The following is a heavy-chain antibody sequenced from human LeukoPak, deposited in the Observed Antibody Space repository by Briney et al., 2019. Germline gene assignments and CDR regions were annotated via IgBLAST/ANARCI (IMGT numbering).Heavy chain of an antibody. CDR1: GFTFSSYG. CDR3: AKDWSLDY. D-gene: IGHD3-3*01. J-gene: IGHJ4*02. CDR2: ISYDGSNK. V-gene: IGHV3-30*18. Sequence: GRSLRLSCSASGFTFSSYGMHWVRQAPGKGMEWVAVISYDGSNKYYADSVKGRFTISRDNSKNTLYLQMNSLRAEDTAVYYCAKDWSLDYWGQGTLVTVSS.